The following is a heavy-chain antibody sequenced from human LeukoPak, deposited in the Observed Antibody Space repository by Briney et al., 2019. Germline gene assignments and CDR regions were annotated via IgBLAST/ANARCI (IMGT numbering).Heavy chain of an antibody. CDR1: GFTFSSYS. CDR3: ARGGTLEYFQH. J-gene: IGHJ1*01. CDR2: ISSSSGYI. Sequence: GGSLRLSCAASGFTFSSYSMCWVRQAPGKGLEWVSSISSSSGYIYYADSVKGRFTISRDNAKNSLYLQMNSLRAEDTAVYYCARGGTLEYFQHWGQGTLVTVSS. V-gene: IGHV3-21*01.